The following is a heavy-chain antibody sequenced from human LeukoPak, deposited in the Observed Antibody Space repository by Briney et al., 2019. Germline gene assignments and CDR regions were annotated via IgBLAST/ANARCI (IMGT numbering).Heavy chain of an antibody. CDR3: ARAAVADILAGRWFDP. V-gene: IGHV1-18*01. J-gene: IGHJ5*02. Sequence: ASVKVSCKASGYTFTSYGISWVRQAPGQGLEWMGWISAYNGNTNYVQNLQGRVAMTTDTSTSTAYMELRSLRSDDTAVYYYARAAVADILAGRWFDPWGQGILVTVSS. CDR1: GYTFTSYG. CDR2: ISAYNGNT. D-gene: IGHD6-19*01.